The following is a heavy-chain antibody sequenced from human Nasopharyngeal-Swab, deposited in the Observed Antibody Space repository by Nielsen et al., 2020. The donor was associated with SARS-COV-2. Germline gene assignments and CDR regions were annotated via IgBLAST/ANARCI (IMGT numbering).Heavy chain of an antibody. CDR1: GGSISSSSYY. J-gene: IGHJ4*02. CDR3: ARGYYDSSGYYYPFDY. Sequence: SETLSLTCTVSGGSISSSSYYWSWIRQPPGKGLEWIGEINHSGSTNYNPSLKSRVTISVDTSKNQFSLKLSSVTAADTAVYYCARGYYDSSGYYYPFDYWGQGTLVTVSS. D-gene: IGHD3-22*01. CDR2: INHSGST. V-gene: IGHV4-39*07.